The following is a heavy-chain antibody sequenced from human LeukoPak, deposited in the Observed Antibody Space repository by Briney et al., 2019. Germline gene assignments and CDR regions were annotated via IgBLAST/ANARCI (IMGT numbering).Heavy chain of an antibody. CDR1: GDSINNYS. CDR2: IYDSGNT. V-gene: IGHV4-59*08. D-gene: IGHD3-22*01. J-gene: IGHJ5*02. CDR3: ARQRTRYDRSGGWFDP. Sequence: SETLSLTCIVSGDSINNYSWSWIRQPPGKGLEWIGYIYDSGNTNYNPSLKSRITISVDTSKNQFSLNLSSVTAADTAVYYCARQRTRYDRSGGWFDPWGQGTLVTVSS.